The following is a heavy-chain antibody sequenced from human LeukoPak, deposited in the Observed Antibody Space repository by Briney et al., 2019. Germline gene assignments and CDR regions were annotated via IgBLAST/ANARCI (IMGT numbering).Heavy chain of an antibody. CDR3: AWGYCSGGSCYQLRY. V-gene: IGHV4-61*02. CDR1: GGSISSGSYY. CDR2: IYTSGST. Sequence: SETLSLTCTVSGGSISSGSYYWSWIRQPAGKGLEWIGRIYTSGSTNYNPSLKSRVTISVDTSKNQSSLKLSSVTAADTAVYYCAWGYCSGGSCYQLRYWGQGTLVTVSS. D-gene: IGHD2-15*01. J-gene: IGHJ4*02.